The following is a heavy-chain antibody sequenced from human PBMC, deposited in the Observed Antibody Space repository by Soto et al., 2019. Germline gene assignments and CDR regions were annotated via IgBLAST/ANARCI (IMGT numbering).Heavy chain of an antibody. Sequence: QVQLVESGGGVVQPGRSLRLSCAVSGFTFSSYGMHWVRQAPGKGLEWVAVISYDGTNKYYADSVKGRFTISRDNSKNTLYLQMNSLRAEDTAVYYCAKGGWVRGIIGWFDPWGQGTLVTVSS. CDR3: AKGGWVRGIIGWFDP. CDR1: GFTFSSYG. J-gene: IGHJ5*02. V-gene: IGHV3-30*18. D-gene: IGHD3-10*01. CDR2: ISYDGTNK.